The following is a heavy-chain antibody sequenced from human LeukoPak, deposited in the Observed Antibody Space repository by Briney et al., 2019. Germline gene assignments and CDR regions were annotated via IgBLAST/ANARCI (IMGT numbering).Heavy chain of an antibody. V-gene: IGHV1-46*01. Sequence: ASVKVSCKASGYTFTSYYMHWVRQAPGQGLEWMGIINPSGGSTSYAQKFQGRVTMTRDMSTSTDYMELSSLRSEDTAVYYCARGTRCSGGSCYLYYYYYMDVWGKGTTVTVSS. J-gene: IGHJ6*03. D-gene: IGHD2-15*01. CDR3: ARGTRCSGGSCYLYYYYYMDV. CDR2: INPSGGST. CDR1: GYTFTSYY.